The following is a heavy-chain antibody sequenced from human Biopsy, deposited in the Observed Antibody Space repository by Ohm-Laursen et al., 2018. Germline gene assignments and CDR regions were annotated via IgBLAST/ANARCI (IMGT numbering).Heavy chain of an antibody. CDR2: ISCTGYT. CDR1: GGSFTGHY. D-gene: IGHD4-23*01. CDR3: ARGSNDFGGLYFPR. J-gene: IGHJ4*02. V-gene: IGHV4-59*11. Sequence: TLSLTYTVSGGSFTGHYWSWIRQPPGKGLEWIGHISCTGYTSYNASLKSRVTISVDTSRNHFSLRLSSLTAADTAVYYCARGSNDFGGLYFPRWGQGTLLTVSS.